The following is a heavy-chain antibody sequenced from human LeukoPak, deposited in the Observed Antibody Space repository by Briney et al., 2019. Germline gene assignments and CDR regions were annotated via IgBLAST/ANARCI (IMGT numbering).Heavy chain of an antibody. J-gene: IGHJ4*02. CDR3: AKGGLALDY. V-gene: IGHV3-30*18. D-gene: IGHD5-12*01. Sequence: GSLRLSCAASGFTFSSYGMHWVRQAPGKGLEWVAVISYDGSNKYYADSVKGRFTISRDNSKNTLYLQMNSLRAEDTAVYYCAKGGLALDYWGQGTLVTVSS. CDR1: GFTFSSYG. CDR2: ISYDGSNK.